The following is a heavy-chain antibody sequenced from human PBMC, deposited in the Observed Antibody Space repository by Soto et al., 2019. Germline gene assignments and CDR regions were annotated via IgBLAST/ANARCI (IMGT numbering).Heavy chain of an antibody. CDR2: ISAKGDEA. CDR3: AKDPATVTSGWFFDL. CDR1: GFTFGNYD. V-gene: IGHV3-23*01. J-gene: IGHJ2*01. Sequence: GGSLRLSCVASGFTFGNYDMTWIRQTPGKGLQWVSSISAKGDEALYADPVRGRFTISRDNSKKILYLQMNRLRADETAVYYCAKDPATVTSGWFFDLWGRGTLVTVSS. D-gene: IGHD4-17*01.